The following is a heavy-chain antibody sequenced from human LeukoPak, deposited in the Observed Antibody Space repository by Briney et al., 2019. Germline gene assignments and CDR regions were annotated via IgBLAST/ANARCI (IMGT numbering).Heavy chain of an antibody. CDR1: GFTFSSYA. CDR2: ISGSGTNT. J-gene: IGHJ4*02. D-gene: IGHD3-22*01. CDR3: PKLRWYYDNGAYADY. V-gene: IGHV3-23*01. Sequence: GGSLRLSCAASGFTFSSYAMSRVRQAPGKGLEWVSSISGSGTNTYYADSVKSRFTISRDNSKNKLYLQMDSLRAEDTALYYCPKLRWYYDNGAYADYWGQGALVTVSS.